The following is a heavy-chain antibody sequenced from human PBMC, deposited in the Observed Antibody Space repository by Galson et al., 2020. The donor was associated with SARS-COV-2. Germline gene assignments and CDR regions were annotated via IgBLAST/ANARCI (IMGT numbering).Heavy chain of an antibody. CDR1: GFTFSTYD. CDR3: ARADLWSGSGGDAFDI. V-gene: IGHV3-48*03. Sequence: GGSLRLSCVASGFTFSTYDMNWVRQAPGKGLEWLSFIGPSGSTRYYAGSVMGRFTISRDNAKNSLYLQMNSLRAEDTAVYYCARADLWSGSGGDAFDIWGQGTMVSVS. J-gene: IGHJ3*02. CDR2: IGPSGSTR. D-gene: IGHD3-3*01.